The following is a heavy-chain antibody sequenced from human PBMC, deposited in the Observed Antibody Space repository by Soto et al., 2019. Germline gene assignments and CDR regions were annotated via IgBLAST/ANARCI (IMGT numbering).Heavy chain of an antibody. CDR3: AKDTDPGEVLDVSYFDH. CDR2: ISWNSVNI. CDR1: GFVFDDYA. Sequence: DVQLVESGGGLVQPGRSLSLSCEASGFVFDDYAMHWVRQPPGKGLEWVSSISWNSVNIGYAESMKGRFTISRDNAKNSLYLQMNSLGTDDTALYYCAKDTDPGEVLDVSYFDHWGRGTLVTVSS. D-gene: IGHD3-10*01. V-gene: IGHV3-9*01. J-gene: IGHJ4*02.